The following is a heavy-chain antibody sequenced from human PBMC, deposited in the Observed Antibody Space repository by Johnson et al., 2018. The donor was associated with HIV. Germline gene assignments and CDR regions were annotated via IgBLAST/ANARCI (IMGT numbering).Heavy chain of an antibody. CDR1: GFTFSSYG. D-gene: IGHD3-22*01. V-gene: IGHV3-30*02. Sequence: QMLLVESGGGLVQPGGSLRLSCEASGFTFSSYGMHWVRQAPGKGLEWVAFIRYDGSNKYYADSVKGRFTISRDNSKNTLYLQMNSLRAEDTALYYCARSVGYYDSSAYYYVDAFDIWGQGTMVTVSS. J-gene: IGHJ3*02. CDR2: IRYDGSNK. CDR3: ARSVGYYDSSAYYYVDAFDI.